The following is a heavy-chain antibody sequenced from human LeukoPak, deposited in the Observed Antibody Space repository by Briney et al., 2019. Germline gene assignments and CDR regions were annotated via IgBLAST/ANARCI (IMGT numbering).Heavy chain of an antibody. J-gene: IGHJ6*02. CDR3: ARHGGNDYCYYGVDV. V-gene: IGHV1-46*01. D-gene: IGHD4-23*01. CDR2: INPSGGST. Sequence: ASVKVSCKASGYTFTSYYMHWVRQAPGQGLEWMGIINPSGGSTSYAQKFQGRVTMTRDTSTSTVYMELSSLRSEDTAVYYCARHGGNDYCYYGVDVWGQGTTVIVSS. CDR1: GYTFTSYY.